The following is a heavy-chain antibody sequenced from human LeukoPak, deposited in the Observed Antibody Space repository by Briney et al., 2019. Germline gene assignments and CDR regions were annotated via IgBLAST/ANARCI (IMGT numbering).Heavy chain of an antibody. V-gene: IGHV3-21*01. D-gene: IGHD1-26*01. Sequence: NPGGSLRLSCAASGFTFSTYSMDWVRQAPGKGLEWVSSISSGSSYIYYADSVKGRFTISRDNAKNSLYLQMNSLRAEDTAVYYCARREVGATLGDWGQGTLVTVSS. J-gene: IGHJ4*02. CDR2: ISSGSSYI. CDR3: ARREVGATLGD. CDR1: GFTFSTYS.